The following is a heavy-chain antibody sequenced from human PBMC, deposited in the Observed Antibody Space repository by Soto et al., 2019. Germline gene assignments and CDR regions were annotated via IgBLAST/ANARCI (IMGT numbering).Heavy chain of an antibody. CDR3: ARVTDTDPFFDY. J-gene: IGHJ4*02. CDR1: GFAFSDYY. D-gene: IGHD2-2*02. CDR2: ISSSSSYT. V-gene: IGHV3-11*06. Sequence: GGSLRLSCASSGFAFSDYYMSWIGQAPGKGLEWVSYISSSSSYTNYADSVKGRFTISRDNAKNSLYLQMNSLRAYYSAVYYCARVTDTDPFFDYWGQGT.